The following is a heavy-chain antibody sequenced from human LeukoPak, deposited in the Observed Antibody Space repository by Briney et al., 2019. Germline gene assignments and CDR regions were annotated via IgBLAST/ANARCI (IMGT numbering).Heavy chain of an antibody. D-gene: IGHD3-22*01. Sequence: GGSLRLSCAASGFSFSTYAMSWVRQTPGKGLEWVSGISGSGGTTYYADSVKGRFTISRDNSRNTLYLQMNSLRAEDTAVYYCAKVTVVGVVITTPFDYWGQGTLVTVSS. CDR3: AKVTVVGVVITTPFDY. CDR1: GFSFSTYA. V-gene: IGHV3-23*01. CDR2: ISGSGGTT. J-gene: IGHJ4*02.